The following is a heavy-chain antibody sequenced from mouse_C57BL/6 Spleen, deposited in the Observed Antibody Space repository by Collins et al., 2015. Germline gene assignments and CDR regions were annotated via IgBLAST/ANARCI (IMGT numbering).Heavy chain of an antibody. CDR1: GYTFTDYY. V-gene: IGHV1-26*01. CDR2: INPNNGGT. Sequence: EVQLQQSGPELVKPGASVRISCKTSGYTFTDYYMNWVKQSHGKSLEWIGDINPNNGGTSYNQKFKGKATLTVDKSSSTAYMELRSLTSEDSAVYYCARGGLLGYDYDGSNWYFDVWGTGTTVTVSS. D-gene: IGHD2-4*01. CDR3: ARGGLLGYDYDGSNWYFDV. J-gene: IGHJ1*03.